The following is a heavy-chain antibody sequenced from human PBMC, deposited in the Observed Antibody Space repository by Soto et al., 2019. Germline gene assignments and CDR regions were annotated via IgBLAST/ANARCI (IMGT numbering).Heavy chain of an antibody. CDR2: MNPNTGNS. D-gene: IGHD1-1*01. CDR1: GYTFTSYD. CDR3: ARRAETNGWNGFGADKYYFDF. J-gene: IGHJ4*02. Sequence: VQSGAEVRKPGASVKVSCEASGYTFTSYDIYWVRQATGQGLEWMGWMNPNTGNSGYAQKFQGRVTMTSDTSINTAHMELSSLRSEDTAVYYCARRAETNGWNGFGADKYYFDFWGQGTLVTVSS. V-gene: IGHV1-8*01.